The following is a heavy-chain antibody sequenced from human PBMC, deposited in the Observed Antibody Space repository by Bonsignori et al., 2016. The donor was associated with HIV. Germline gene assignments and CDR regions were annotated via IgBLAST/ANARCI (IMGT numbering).Heavy chain of an antibody. J-gene: IGHJ4*02. V-gene: IGHV3-21*06. CDR3: VRDPYDC. CDR2: INSNGDYS. Sequence: VRQAPGKGLEYVSSINSNGDYSFYGGSVKGRVTISRDNAKNLLYLQMNSLRAEDTAVYYCVRDPYDCWGQGTLVTVSS.